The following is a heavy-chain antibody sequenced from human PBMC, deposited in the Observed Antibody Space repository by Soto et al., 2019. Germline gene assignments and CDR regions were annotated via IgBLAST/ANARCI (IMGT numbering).Heavy chain of an antibody. V-gene: IGHV4-59*01. J-gene: IGHJ4*02. D-gene: IGHD2-15*01. CDR2: IYYSGST. Sequence: SETLSLTCXVSGGSISSYYWSWIRQPPGKGLEWIGYIYYSGSTNYNPSLKSRVTISVDTSKNQFSLKLSSVTAADTAVYYCAREGCSGGSCYLDYWGQGTLVTVSS. CDR1: GGSISSYY. CDR3: AREGCSGGSCYLDY.